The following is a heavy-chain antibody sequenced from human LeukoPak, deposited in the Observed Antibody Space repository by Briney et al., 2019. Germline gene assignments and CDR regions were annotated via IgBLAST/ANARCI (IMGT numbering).Heavy chain of an antibody. CDR3: ARGGADYDILTGYSEEYNWFDP. D-gene: IGHD3-9*01. J-gene: IGHJ5*02. V-gene: IGHV4-30-4*01. Sequence: PSETLSLTCTVSGGSISSGDYYRSWIRQPPGKGLEWIGYIYYSGSTYYNPSLKSRVTISVDTSKNQFSLKLSSVTAADTAVYYCARGGADYDILTGYSEEYNWFDPWGQGTLVTVSS. CDR2: IYYSGST. CDR1: GGSISSGDYY.